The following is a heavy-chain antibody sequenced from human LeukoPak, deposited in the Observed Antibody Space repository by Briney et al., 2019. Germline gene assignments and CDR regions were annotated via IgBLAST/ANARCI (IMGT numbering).Heavy chain of an antibody. Sequence: GGSPRLSCAASGFTFSSYTMNWVRQAPGKGLEWVSSISSSSSYMYYADSVKGRFTISRDNAKNSLYLQMNSLRAEDTAVYYCARDRDVPAIGMDVWGQGTTVTVSS. CDR1: GFTFSSYT. V-gene: IGHV3-21*06. CDR3: ARDRDVPAIGMDV. CDR2: ISSSSSYM. J-gene: IGHJ6*02.